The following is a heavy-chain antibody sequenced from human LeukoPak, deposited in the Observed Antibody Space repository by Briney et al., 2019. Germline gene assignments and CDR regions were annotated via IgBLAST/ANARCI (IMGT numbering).Heavy chain of an antibody. CDR3: ARGRYYGSGGNYMDV. V-gene: IGHV1-69*13. CDR2: IIPIFGTA. CDR1: GGTFSSYA. D-gene: IGHD3-10*01. J-gene: IGHJ6*03. Sequence: SVKVSCKASGGTFSSYAISWVRQAPGQGLEWMGGIIPIFGTANYAQKFQGRVTITADESTSTAYMELSSLRSEDTAVYYCARGRYYGSGGNYMDVWGKGTTVTVSS.